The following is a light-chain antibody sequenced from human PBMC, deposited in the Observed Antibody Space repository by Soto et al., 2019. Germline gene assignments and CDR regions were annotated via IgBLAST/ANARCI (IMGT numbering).Light chain of an antibody. CDR3: QQYFTPPRP. CDR1: QSVLYSANNYNY. Sequence: DIVMTQSPDSLAVSLGERATINCKSSQSVLYSANNYNYLAWYQQKPGQPPKLLMYWASARVSGVPARFSDSGSGADLTRTISSLQAEDVAVYYCQQYFTPPRPFREGTKVEIQ. CDR2: WAS. V-gene: IGKV4-1*01. J-gene: IGKJ1*01.